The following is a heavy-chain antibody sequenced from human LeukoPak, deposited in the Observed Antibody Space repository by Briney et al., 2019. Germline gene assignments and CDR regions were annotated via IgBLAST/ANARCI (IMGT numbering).Heavy chain of an antibody. V-gene: IGHV3-33*01. CDR2: IWYDGSNK. CDR3: ARDPKGGYCPSGVCSDYYFDY. Sequence: GRSLRLSCSASGFTFSNYAMHWVRQAPGKGLEWVAVIWYDGSNKYYADSVKGRFTISRDNSKNTLYLQMDSLRPEDTAVYYCARDPKGGYCPSGVCSDYYFDYWGQGTLVTVSS. CDR1: GFTFSNYA. J-gene: IGHJ4*02. D-gene: IGHD2-8*01.